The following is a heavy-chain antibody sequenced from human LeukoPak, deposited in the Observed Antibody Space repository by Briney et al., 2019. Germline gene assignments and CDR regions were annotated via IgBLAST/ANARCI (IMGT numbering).Heavy chain of an antibody. J-gene: IGHJ4*02. V-gene: IGHV3-7*01. CDR3: ARYRSAYYFDN. CDR1: GFTFSSYW. CDR2: IKKDGSET. D-gene: IGHD4-11*01. Sequence: PGGSLRLSCAASGFTFSSYWMTWVRQAPGKGLEWVANIKKDGSETHYVDSVKGRFTISRDNAKNSMHLEMNSLRAEDTAVYYCARYRSAYYFDNWGQGTLVSVSS.